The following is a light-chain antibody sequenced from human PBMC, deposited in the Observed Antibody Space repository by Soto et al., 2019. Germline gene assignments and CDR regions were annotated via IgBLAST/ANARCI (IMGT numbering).Light chain of an antibody. CDR2: EVS. J-gene: IGLJ2*01. V-gene: IGLV2-14*01. Sequence: QSALTQPASVSGSPGQTITISCTGTSSDVGGYNYVSWYQHNPGKAPKLLTYEVSNRPSGVSDRFSGSKSDNMASLTISGLQAEDEAGYYCSSYTSTNTPVVFGGGTKVTVL. CDR1: SSDVGGYNY. CDR3: SSYTSTNTPVV.